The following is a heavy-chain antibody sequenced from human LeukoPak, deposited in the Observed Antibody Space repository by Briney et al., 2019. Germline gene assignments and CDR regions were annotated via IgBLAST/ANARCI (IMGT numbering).Heavy chain of an antibody. V-gene: IGHV3-33*01. CDR3: ARDFSIGSSWFYTL. J-gene: IGHJ4*02. Sequence: GGSLRLSCAASGFTFSSYGMHWVRQAPGKGLEWVAVIWYDGSNKYYADSVKGRFTISRDNSKNTLYLQMNSLRAEDTAVYYCARDFSIGSSWFYTLWGQGTLVTVSS. D-gene: IGHD6-13*01. CDR1: GFTFSSYG. CDR2: IWYDGSNK.